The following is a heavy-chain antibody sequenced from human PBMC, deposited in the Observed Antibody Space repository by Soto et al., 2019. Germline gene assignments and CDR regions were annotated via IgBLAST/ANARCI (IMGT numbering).Heavy chain of an antibody. Sequence: QVQLVQSGAEVKKPGSSVKVSCKASVGTFSSYAISWVRQAPGQGLEWMGGIIPIFGTANYAQKFQGRVTMTADESTSTAYMELSRLRSEDTAVYYCAREAAVYRGSYYYGMDVWVQGTTVTVSS. D-gene: IGHD1-26*01. CDR1: VGTFSSYA. CDR2: IIPIFGTA. CDR3: AREAAVYRGSYYYGMDV. V-gene: IGHV1-69*01. J-gene: IGHJ6*02.